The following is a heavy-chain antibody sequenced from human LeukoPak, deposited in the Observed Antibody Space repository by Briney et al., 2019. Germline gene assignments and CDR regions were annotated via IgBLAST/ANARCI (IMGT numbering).Heavy chain of an antibody. CDR3: ARKETATQGFDY. V-gene: IGHV3-21*01. J-gene: IGHJ4*02. CDR1: GFTFSSYS. CDR2: ISSSSSYI. Sequence: NPGGSLRLSCAASGFTFSSYSMNWVRQAPGKGLEWVSSISSSSSYIYYADSVKGRFTISRDNAKNSLYLQMSSLRAEDTAVYYCARKETATQGFDYWGQGTLVTVSS. D-gene: IGHD5-18*01.